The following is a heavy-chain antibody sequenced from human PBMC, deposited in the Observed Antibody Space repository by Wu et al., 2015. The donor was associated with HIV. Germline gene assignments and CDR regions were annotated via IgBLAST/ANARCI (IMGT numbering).Heavy chain of an antibody. V-gene: IGHV1-69*13. CDR2: IIPIFNTA. D-gene: IGHD2-8*01. J-gene: IGHJ2*01. Sequence: QVQLVQSGSEMKKPGSSVKVSCKAPGGTLRNYAISWVRQAPGQGLDWMGRIIPIFNTADYAQTFQGRVTITADESTSTAYMELSSLKSEDTAMYYCARERMADWYCDLWGRGTLVTVSS. CDR1: GGTLRNYA. CDR3: ARERMADWYCDL.